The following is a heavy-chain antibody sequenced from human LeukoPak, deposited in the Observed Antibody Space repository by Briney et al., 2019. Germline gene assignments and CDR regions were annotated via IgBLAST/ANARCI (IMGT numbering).Heavy chain of an antibody. CDR1: GGSISSSSYY. CDR3: ARGYYGSGSFTHYYYYYYMDV. Sequence: PSETLSLACTVSGGSISSSSYYWGWIRQPPGKGLEWIGSIYYSGSTYYNPSLKSRVTISVDTSKNQFSLKLSSVTAADTAVYYCARGYYGSGSFTHYYYYYYMDVWGKGTTVTVSS. D-gene: IGHD3-10*01. V-gene: IGHV4-39*07. J-gene: IGHJ6*03. CDR2: IYYSGST.